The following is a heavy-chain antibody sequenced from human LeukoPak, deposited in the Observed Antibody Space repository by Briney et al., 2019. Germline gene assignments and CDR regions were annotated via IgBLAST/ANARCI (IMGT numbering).Heavy chain of an antibody. CDR3: ARDVRGAFDY. V-gene: IGHV4-61*01. CDR2: IYYSGST. J-gene: IGHJ4*02. CDR1: GGSVSSGSYY. Sequence: SETLSLTCTVSGGSVSSGSYYWSWIRQPPGKGLEWIGYIYYSGSTNYNPSLKSRVTISVDTSKNQFSLKLSSVTAADTAVYYCARDVRGAFDYWGQGTLVTVSS.